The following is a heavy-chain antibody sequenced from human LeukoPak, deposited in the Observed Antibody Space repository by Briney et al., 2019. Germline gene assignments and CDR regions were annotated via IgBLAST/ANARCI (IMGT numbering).Heavy chain of an antibody. Sequence: GGSLRLSCAASGFTFSTYGMSWVRQAPGKGLVWVSRINTDGSSTNYADSVKGRFTISRDNAKNTLYLQMNGLRAEDTAVYYCARVLSGSWDWFDPWGQGTLVTVSS. V-gene: IGHV3-74*01. CDR2: INTDGSST. CDR3: ARVLSGSWDWFDP. D-gene: IGHD3-22*01. J-gene: IGHJ5*02. CDR1: GFTFSTYG.